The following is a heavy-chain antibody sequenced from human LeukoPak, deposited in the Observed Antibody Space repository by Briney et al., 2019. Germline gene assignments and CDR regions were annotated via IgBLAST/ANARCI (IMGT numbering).Heavy chain of an antibody. CDR1: GFTFRSYS. V-gene: IGHV3-21*01. CDR3: ARVCSGGSCTDAFDI. CDR2: ISSSSSYI. J-gene: IGHJ3*02. D-gene: IGHD2-15*01. Sequence: GGSLRLSCAASGFTFRSYSMNWVRQAPGKGLEWVSSISSSSSYIYYADSVKGRFTISRDNAKNSLYLQMNSLRAEDTAMYYCARVCSGGSCTDAFDIWGQGTMVTVSS.